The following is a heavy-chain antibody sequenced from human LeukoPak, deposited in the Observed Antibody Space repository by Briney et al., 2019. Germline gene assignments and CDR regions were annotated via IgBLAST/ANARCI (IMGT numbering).Heavy chain of an antibody. V-gene: IGHV3-30*02. CDR2: LRYDGSNT. CDR1: GFTFSTYG. D-gene: IGHD2-21*01. J-gene: IGHJ4*02. Sequence: PGGSLRLSCAASGFTFSTYGMHWVRQTPGKGLEWVAFLRYDGSNTYYADSVKGRFTISRDNSKNTLFLRMNSLRSEDTALYYCAKDHIPAGHGQEFDYWGQGTLVTVSS. CDR3: AKDHIPAGHGQEFDY.